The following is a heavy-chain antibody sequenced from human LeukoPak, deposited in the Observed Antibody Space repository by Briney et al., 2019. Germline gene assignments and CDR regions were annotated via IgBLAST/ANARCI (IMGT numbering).Heavy chain of an antibody. CDR1: GYTFTSYG. V-gene: IGHV1-18*04. Sequence: GASVKVSCKASGYTFTSYGISWVRQAPRRGLEWMGWISAYNGNTNYAQKLQGRVTMSTDTSTSTAYMELRSLRSDDTAVYYCARGGLRQVRGVTRIHTPRFDYWGQGTLVTVSS. J-gene: IGHJ4*02. CDR3: ARGGLRQVRGVTRIHTPRFDY. D-gene: IGHD3-10*01. CDR2: ISAYNGNT.